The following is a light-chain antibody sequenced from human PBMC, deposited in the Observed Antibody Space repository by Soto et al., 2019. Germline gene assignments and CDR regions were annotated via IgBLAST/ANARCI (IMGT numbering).Light chain of an antibody. Sequence: QSVLTQSPSVSAAPGQKVTISCSGSSSNIGNNYVSWYQHHPGKAPKLMIYEVNHRPSEVSNRFSGSKSGNTASLTISGLQPEDEADYYCNSYTSRYTFVLGTGTKVTVL. J-gene: IGLJ1*01. V-gene: IGLV2-14*01. CDR2: EVN. CDR1: SSNIGNNY. CDR3: NSYTSRYTFV.